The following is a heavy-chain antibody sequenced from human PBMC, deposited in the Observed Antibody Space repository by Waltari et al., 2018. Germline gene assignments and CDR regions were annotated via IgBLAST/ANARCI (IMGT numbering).Heavy chain of an antibody. Sequence: QVQLVQSGTEVKKPGASVKVSCKASGSTFTSYDITWVRQATGQGLEWMGWMNPNSGNTGYAQKFQGRVTMTRNTSISTAYMELSSLRSEDTAVYYCARGKTWSAGPNDHICEFWGQGTMVTVSS. CDR2: MNPNSGNT. CDR1: GSTFTSYD. CDR3: ARGKTWSAGPNDHICEF. D-gene: IGHD2-8*01. V-gene: IGHV1-8*01. J-gene: IGHJ3*01.